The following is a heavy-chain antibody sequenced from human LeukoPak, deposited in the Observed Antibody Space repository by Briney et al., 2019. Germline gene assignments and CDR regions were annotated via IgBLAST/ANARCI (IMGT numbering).Heavy chain of an antibody. J-gene: IGHJ4*02. CDR1: GYTFTSYG. Sequence: GASVKVSCKASGYTFTSYGISWVRQAPGQGLEWMGWISAYNGNTNYAQKLQGRVTMTTDTSTSTAYMELRSLRSDDTAVYYCARGLVEMASPADFDYWGQGTLVTVSS. CDR2: ISAYNGNT. V-gene: IGHV1-18*01. D-gene: IGHD5-24*01. CDR3: ARGLVEMASPADFDY.